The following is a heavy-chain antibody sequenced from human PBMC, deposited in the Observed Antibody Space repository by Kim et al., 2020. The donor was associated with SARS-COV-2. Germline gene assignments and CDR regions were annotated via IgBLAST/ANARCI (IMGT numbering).Heavy chain of an antibody. D-gene: IGHD4-4*01. CDR1: GFTFDDYA. Sequence: GGSLRLSCAASGFTFDDYAMHWVRQAPGKGLEWVSGISWNSGSIGYADSVKGRFTISRDNAKNSLYLQMNSLRAEDTALYYCAKDMGPSWVAKLQSSMDVWGQGTTVTVSS. CDR3: AKDMGPSWVAKLQSSMDV. J-gene: IGHJ6*02. CDR2: ISWNSGSI. V-gene: IGHV3-9*01.